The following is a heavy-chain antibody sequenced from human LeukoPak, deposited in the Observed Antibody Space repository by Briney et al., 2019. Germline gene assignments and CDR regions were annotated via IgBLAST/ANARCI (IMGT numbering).Heavy chain of an antibody. CDR2: VNDRGDDA. V-gene: IGHV3-23*01. Sequence: PGGSLRLSCAASGFTFSTYAMAWVRQAPGKGLEWVSSVNDRGDDAYYTDSVKGRFTISRDNSKNTLFLQMNSLRAEDTAVYYCAKAAYYYDSSGYVDYWGQGTLVTVSS. CDR1: GFTFSTYA. D-gene: IGHD3-22*01. J-gene: IGHJ4*02. CDR3: AKAAYYYDSSGYVDY.